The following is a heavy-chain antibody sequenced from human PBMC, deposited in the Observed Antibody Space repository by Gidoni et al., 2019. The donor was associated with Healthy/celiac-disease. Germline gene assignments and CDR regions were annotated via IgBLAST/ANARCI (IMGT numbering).Heavy chain of an antibody. V-gene: IGHV1-3*01. CDR1: GYTFTSYA. J-gene: IGHJ3*02. D-gene: IGHD4-17*01. CDR2: INAGNGNT. CDR3: ALGHDYGGNPEAFDI. Sequence: QVQLVQSGAEVKKPGASVKVSCKASGYTFTSYAMHWVRQAPGQRLEWMGWINAGNGNTKYSQKFQGRVTITRDTSASTAYMELSSLRSEDTAVYYCALGHDYGGNPEAFDIWGQGTMVTVSS.